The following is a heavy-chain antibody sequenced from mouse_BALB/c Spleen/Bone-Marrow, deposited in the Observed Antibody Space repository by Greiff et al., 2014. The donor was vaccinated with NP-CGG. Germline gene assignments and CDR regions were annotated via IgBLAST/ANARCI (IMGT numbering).Heavy chain of an antibody. CDR1: GFTFSSFG. D-gene: IGHD2-10*02. V-gene: IGHV5-17*02. Sequence: EVMLVESGGGLVQPGGSRKLSCAASGFTFSSFGIHWVRQAPEKGLEWVGYISSGSSTIYYADKVKGRFTIARDNPKNTLFLQMPSLRSEDAAMYYCARAGYGDYYAMDYRGQGTSVTVSA. CDR3: ARAGYGDYYAMDY. CDR2: ISSGSSTI. J-gene: IGHJ4*01.